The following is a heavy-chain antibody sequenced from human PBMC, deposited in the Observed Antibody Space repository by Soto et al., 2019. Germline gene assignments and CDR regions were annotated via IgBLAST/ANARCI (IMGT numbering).Heavy chain of an antibody. V-gene: IGHV5-10-1*01. CDR3: AGRFRYAPTAYGAHWYDP. D-gene: IGHD4-17*01. CDR1: GYTFNDYY. CDR2: VLPRNSYT. J-gene: IGHJ5*02. Sequence: ADSLNISCRASGYTFNDYYIAWRREKGGDGREWMGRVLPRNSYTDSHPSLRGRIVISTAESLTTIYLHWRNLAAEDMAVYYCAGRFRYAPTAYGAHWYDPWGQGTLVNVSS.